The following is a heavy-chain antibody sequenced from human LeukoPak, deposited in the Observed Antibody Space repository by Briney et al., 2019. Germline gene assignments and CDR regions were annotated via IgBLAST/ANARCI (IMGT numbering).Heavy chain of an antibody. CDR3: ARDVGITVADSFDP. CDR1: GYSSTNYG. D-gene: IGHD4-11*01. J-gene: IGHJ5*02. Sequence: ASVKVSCKASGYSSTNYGISWVRQAPGQGLEWMGWIHIYRGNTNYAQKFQGRVTMTTDTSTSTVYMEVRGLRSDDTAMYYCARDVGITVADSFDPWGQGTLVTVSS. V-gene: IGHV1-18*01. CDR2: IHIYRGNT.